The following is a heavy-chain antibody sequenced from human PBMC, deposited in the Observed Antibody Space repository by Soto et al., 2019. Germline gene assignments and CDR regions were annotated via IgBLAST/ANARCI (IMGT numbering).Heavy chain of an antibody. CDR2: VYFSGST. J-gene: IGHJ4*02. D-gene: IGHD2-15*01. V-gene: IGHV4-59*08. CDR1: GGSITGYY. Sequence: QVQLQESGPGLVKPSETLSLTCTVSGGSITGYYWSWIRQPPGKGLEWIGYVYFSGSTKYNPSLKRLLTLPVDPPKNQSSLKRTSVTAADTAVYYWARHRPYSPPFYFDCWGQGTLGTVSS. CDR3: ARHRPYSPPFYFDC.